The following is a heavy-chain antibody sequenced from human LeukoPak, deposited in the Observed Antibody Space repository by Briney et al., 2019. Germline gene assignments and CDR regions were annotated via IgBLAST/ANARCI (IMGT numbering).Heavy chain of an antibody. Sequence: GGSLRLSCAASGFTFSSYGMSWVRQAPGKGLEWVSAISGSGGRTYYADSVKGRFTISRDNSKNMVYLQMNSLRAEDTAVYYCAMGTFGDPLALWGQGTLVTVSS. CDR2: ISGSGGRT. D-gene: IGHD3-10*01. V-gene: IGHV3-23*01. CDR1: GFTFSSYG. J-gene: IGHJ4*02. CDR3: AMGTFGDPLAL.